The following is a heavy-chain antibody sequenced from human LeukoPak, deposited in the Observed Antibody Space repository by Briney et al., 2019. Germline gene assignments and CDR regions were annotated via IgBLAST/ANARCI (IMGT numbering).Heavy chain of an antibody. CDR3: ARDYDFYFGSGSYLFYFDY. D-gene: IGHD3-10*01. J-gene: IGHJ4*02. CDR2: ISWNSGSI. Sequence: GGSLRLSCAASGFTFSSYAMSWVRQAPGKGLEWVSGISWNSGSIGYADSVKGRFTISRDNAKNSLYLQMNSLRAEDTAVYYCARDYDFYFGSGSYLFYFDYWGQGSLVTVSS. V-gene: IGHV3-20*04. CDR1: GFTFSSYA.